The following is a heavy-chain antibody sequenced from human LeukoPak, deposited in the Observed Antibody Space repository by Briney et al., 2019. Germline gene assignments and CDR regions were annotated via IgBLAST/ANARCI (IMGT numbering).Heavy chain of an antibody. V-gene: IGHV1-2*02. Sequence: ASVNVSCKASGYTFTGYYMHWVRQAPGQGLEWMGWINPNSGGTNYAQKFQGRVTMTRDTSISTAYMELSRLRSDDTAVYYCAREEYCSSTSCYYHSSTSFFDYWGQGTLVTVSS. J-gene: IGHJ4*02. CDR2: INPNSGGT. CDR1: GYTFTGYY. D-gene: IGHD2-2*01. CDR3: AREEYCSSTSCYYHSSTSFFDY.